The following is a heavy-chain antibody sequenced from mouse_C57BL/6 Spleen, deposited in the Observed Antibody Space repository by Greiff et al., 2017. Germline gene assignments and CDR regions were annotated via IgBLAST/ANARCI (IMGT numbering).Heavy chain of an antibody. Sequence: EVQLVESGGGLVKPGGSLKLSCAASGFTFSSYAMSWVRQTPEKRLEWVATISDGGSYTYNPDNVKGRFTISRDNAKNNLYLQMSHLKSEDTAMYYCARDQGGTEAMDYWGQGTSVTVSS. CDR2: ISDGGSYT. J-gene: IGHJ4*01. V-gene: IGHV5-4*01. CDR3: ARDQGGTEAMDY. D-gene: IGHD4-1*01. CDR1: GFTFSSYA.